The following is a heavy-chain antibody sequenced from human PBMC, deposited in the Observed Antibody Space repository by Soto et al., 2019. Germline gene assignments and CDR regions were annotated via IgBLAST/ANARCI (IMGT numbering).Heavy chain of an antibody. CDR1: GFTFDDYA. V-gene: IGHV3-9*01. Sequence: GGSLRLSCAASGFTFDDYAMHWVRQAPGKGLEWVSGISWNSGSIGYADSVKGRFTISRDNAKNSLYLQMNSLRAEDTALYYCAKAPYSSGWDHFDYWGQGTLVTVSS. J-gene: IGHJ4*02. CDR2: ISWNSGSI. CDR3: AKAPYSSGWDHFDY. D-gene: IGHD6-19*01.